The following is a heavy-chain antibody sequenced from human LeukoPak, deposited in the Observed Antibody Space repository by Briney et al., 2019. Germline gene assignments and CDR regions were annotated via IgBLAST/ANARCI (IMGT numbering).Heavy chain of an antibody. V-gene: IGHV3-7*03. Sequence: GGSLRLSCAASGFTFSSYWMNWVRQAPGKGLEWVANIKQDGSEKYYVDSAKGRFTISRDNAKNSLYLQMNSLRAEDTAVYYCAREGSYYDSSGYYSSFDYWGQGTLVTVSS. CDR2: IKQDGSEK. D-gene: IGHD3-22*01. J-gene: IGHJ4*02. CDR3: AREGSYYDSSGYYSSFDY. CDR1: GFTFSSYW.